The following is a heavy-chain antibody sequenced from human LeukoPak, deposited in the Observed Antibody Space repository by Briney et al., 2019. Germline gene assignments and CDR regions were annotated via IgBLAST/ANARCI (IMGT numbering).Heavy chain of an antibody. CDR3: ARELTDAFDI. Sequence: GGSLRLSCAASGFTFSSYEMNWVRQAPGKGLEWVSYISSSGSTIYYADSVKGRFTISRDNAKNSLYLQMNSLRAEDTAVYYCARELTDAFDIWGQGTMVTVSS. CDR1: GFTFSSYE. J-gene: IGHJ3*02. CDR2: ISSSGSTI. V-gene: IGHV3-48*03.